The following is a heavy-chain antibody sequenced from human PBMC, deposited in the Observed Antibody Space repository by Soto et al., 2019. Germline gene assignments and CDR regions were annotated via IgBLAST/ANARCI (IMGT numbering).Heavy chain of an antibody. CDR3: ARDLESLGSKFGVVISIDY. Sequence: GGSLRLSCAASGFTFSSYAMHWVRQAPGKGLEWVAVISYDGSNKYYADSVKGRFTISRDNSKNTLYLQMNSLRAEDTAVYYCARDLESLGSKFGVVISIDYWGQGTLVTVSS. CDR1: GFTFSSYA. D-gene: IGHD3-3*01. V-gene: IGHV3-30-3*01. CDR2: ISYDGSNK. J-gene: IGHJ4*02.